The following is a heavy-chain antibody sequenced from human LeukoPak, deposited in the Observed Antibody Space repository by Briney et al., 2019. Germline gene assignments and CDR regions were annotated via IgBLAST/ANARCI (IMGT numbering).Heavy chain of an antibody. CDR2: IYYSGST. CDR1: GFTFSSYE. CDR3: ARDSSGWSPKFDY. V-gene: IGHV4-59*01. J-gene: IGHJ4*02. D-gene: IGHD6-19*01. Sequence: GSLRLSCAASGFTFSSYEMNWVRQAPGKGLEWIGYIYYSGSTNYNPSLKSRVTISVDTSKNQFSLKLSSVTAADTAVYYCARDSSGWSPKFDYWGQGTLVTVSS.